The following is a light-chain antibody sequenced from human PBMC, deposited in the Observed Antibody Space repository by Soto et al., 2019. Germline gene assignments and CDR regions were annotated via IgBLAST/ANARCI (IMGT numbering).Light chain of an antibody. CDR1: QSVSNF. J-gene: IGKJ5*01. Sequence: EIVLTQAPGTLSFSPGEIATLSWRASQSVSNFLAWYQQKPGQAPRLLIYDTSNRATGIPARFSGSGSGTDFTLTINNLEPEDFALYYCQKRSNWPINFGQGTRLEIK. V-gene: IGKV3-11*01. CDR3: QKRSNWPIN. CDR2: DTS.